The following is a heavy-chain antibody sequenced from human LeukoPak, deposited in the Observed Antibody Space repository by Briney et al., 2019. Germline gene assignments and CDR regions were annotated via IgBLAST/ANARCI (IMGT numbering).Heavy chain of an antibody. Sequence: PGGSLRLSCAASGFTFSRYSMNWVRQAPGKGLEWVSSISISSNYIYYPDSLKGRFTISRDNAKNSLYLQMNSLRAEDTAVYYCARVLHKRNYDSTTYYGYWGQGTLVTVSS. CDR3: ARVLHKRNYDSTTYYGY. V-gene: IGHV3-21*01. CDR1: GFTFSRYS. CDR2: ISISSNYI. D-gene: IGHD3-22*01. J-gene: IGHJ4*02.